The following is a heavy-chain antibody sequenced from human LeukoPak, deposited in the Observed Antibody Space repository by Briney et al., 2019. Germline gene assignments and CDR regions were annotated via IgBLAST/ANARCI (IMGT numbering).Heavy chain of an antibody. CDR2: IYHSGST. V-gene: IGHV4-30-2*01. J-gene: IGHJ4*02. CDR1: GGSISSGGYY. Sequence: SETLSLTCTVSGGSISSGGYYWSWIRQPPGKGLEWIGYIYHSGSTYYNPSLKSRVTISVDRSKNQFSLKLSSVTAADTAVYYCARDQGSSGYGYWGQGTLVTVSS. D-gene: IGHD3-22*01. CDR3: ARDQGSSGYGY.